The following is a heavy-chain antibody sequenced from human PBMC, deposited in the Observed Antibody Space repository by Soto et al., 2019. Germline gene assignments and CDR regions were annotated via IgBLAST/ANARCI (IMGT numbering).Heavy chain of an antibody. Sequence: QVQLVQSGAEVKKPGSSVKVSCKASGDTFSSYAINWVRQAPGQGLEWMGGIIPMFGTANYAQTFKGRVTITAGESTSTVYMELSSLRSEDTAVYYCARVGPAHYYDSSGYYSPLDYWGQGNLVTVSS. CDR3: ARVGPAHYYDSSGYYSPLDY. J-gene: IGHJ4*02. CDR1: GDTFSSYA. CDR2: IIPMFGTA. D-gene: IGHD3-22*01. V-gene: IGHV1-69*01.